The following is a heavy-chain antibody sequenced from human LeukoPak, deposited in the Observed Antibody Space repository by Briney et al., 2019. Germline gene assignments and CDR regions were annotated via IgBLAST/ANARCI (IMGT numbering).Heavy chain of an antibody. D-gene: IGHD2-15*01. J-gene: IGHJ4*02. CDR2: IYPGDSDT. Sequence: GESLKISCKGSGYSFTSYWIGWVRQMPGKGLEWMGIIYPGDSDTRYSPPFQGQVTISADKSISTAYLQWSSLKASDTAMYYCARADCSGGSCYSFDYWGQGTLVTVSS. V-gene: IGHV5-51*01. CDR3: ARADCSGGSCYSFDY. CDR1: GYSFTSYW.